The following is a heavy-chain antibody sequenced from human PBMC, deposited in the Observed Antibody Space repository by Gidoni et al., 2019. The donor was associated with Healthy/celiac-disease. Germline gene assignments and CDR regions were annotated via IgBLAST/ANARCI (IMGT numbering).Heavy chain of an antibody. CDR1: GFPFSSYC. Sequence: QVQLVESGGVVVQPGRSLRLSCAASGFPFSSYCMHWVRQAPGKGLEWVAVIWYDGSNKDYADSVKGRFTSSRDNSKNTLYLQMNSLRAEDTAVYYCAREHRYYYDSSGYFHAFDIWGQGTMVTVSS. CDR3: AREHRYYYDSSGYFHAFDI. CDR2: IWYDGSNK. J-gene: IGHJ3*02. V-gene: IGHV3-33*01. D-gene: IGHD3-22*01.